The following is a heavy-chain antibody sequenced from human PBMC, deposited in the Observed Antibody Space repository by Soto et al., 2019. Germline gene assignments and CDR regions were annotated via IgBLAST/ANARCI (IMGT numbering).Heavy chain of an antibody. CDR1: GGSISSYY. Sequence: SSETLSLTCTVSGGSISSYYWSWIRQPPGKGLEWIGYIYYSGSTYYNPSLKSRVTISVDTSKNQFSLKLSSVTAADTAVYYCARVGQSSSVHWGQGTLVTVSS. CDR2: IYYSGST. D-gene: IGHD3-10*01. J-gene: IGHJ4*02. CDR3: ARVGQSSSVH. V-gene: IGHV4-59*08.